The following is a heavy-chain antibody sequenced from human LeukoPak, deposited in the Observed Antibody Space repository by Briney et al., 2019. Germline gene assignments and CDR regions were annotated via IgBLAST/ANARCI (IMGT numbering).Heavy chain of an antibody. J-gene: IGHJ4*02. Sequence: QAGGSLRLSCAASGFTFSSYGMHWVRQAPGKGLEWVAFIRYDGSNKYYADSVKGRFTISRDNSKNTLYLQMNSLGAEDTAVYYCAKDRGLRWGSSGPFDYWGQGTLVTVSS. CDR1: GFTFSSYG. CDR3: AKDRGLRWGSSGPFDY. V-gene: IGHV3-30*02. D-gene: IGHD6-19*01. CDR2: IRYDGSNK.